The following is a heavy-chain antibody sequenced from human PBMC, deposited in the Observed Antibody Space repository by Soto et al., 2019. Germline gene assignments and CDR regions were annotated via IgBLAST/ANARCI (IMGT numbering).Heavy chain of an antibody. CDR1: GGSISSYY. Sequence: PSETLSLTCTVSGGSISSYYWSWIRQPPGKGLEWIGYIYYSGSTNYNPSLKSRVTISVDTSKNQFSLKLSSVTAADTAVYYCARRAGDQRDWYFDLWGRGTPVTVSS. CDR2: IYYSGST. V-gene: IGHV4-59*08. D-gene: IGHD7-27*01. CDR3: ARRAGDQRDWYFDL. J-gene: IGHJ2*01.